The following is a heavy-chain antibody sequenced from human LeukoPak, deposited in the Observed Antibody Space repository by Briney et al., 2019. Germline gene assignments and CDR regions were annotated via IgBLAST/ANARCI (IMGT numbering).Heavy chain of an antibody. CDR2: IYYSGST. D-gene: IGHD6-19*01. Sequence: SETLSLTCTVSGGSISSYYWSWIRQPPGKGLEWIGYIYYSGSTNYNPSLKSRVTISVYTSKNQFSLKLSSVTAADTAVYYCARGEYSSGWYYWFDPWGQGTLVTVSS. J-gene: IGHJ5*02. CDR3: ARGEYSSGWYYWFDP. V-gene: IGHV4-59*01. CDR1: GGSISSYY.